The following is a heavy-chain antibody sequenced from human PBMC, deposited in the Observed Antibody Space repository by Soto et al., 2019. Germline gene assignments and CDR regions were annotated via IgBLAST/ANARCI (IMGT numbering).Heavy chain of an antibody. V-gene: IGHV3-7*01. D-gene: IGHD2-15*01. CDR2: IKQDGSVK. CDR3: ARDRNGEVVVVAATYIYFDY. CDR1: GFTFSSYW. Sequence: GSLRLSCAASGFTFSSYWMSWVRQAPGKGLEWVANIKQDGSVKYYVDSVKGRFTISRDNAKNSLFLQMNSLRAEDTAVYYCARDRNGEVVVVAATYIYFDYWGQGTLVTVSS. J-gene: IGHJ4*02.